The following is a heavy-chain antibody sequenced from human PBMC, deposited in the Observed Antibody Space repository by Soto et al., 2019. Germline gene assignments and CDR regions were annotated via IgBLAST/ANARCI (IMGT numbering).Heavy chain of an antibody. CDR2: ISGSGGST. CDR3: ARIRYYYGSGGATGSLDY. CDR1: GFTFSSYA. Sequence: EVQLLESGGGLVQPGGSLRLSCAASGFTFSSYAMSWVRQAPGKGLEWVSAISGSGGSTYYADSVKGRFTISRDNSKNTXXLQMNSLRAEDTAVYYCARIRYYYGSGGATGSLDYWGQGTLVTVSS. V-gene: IGHV3-23*01. D-gene: IGHD3-10*01. J-gene: IGHJ4*02.